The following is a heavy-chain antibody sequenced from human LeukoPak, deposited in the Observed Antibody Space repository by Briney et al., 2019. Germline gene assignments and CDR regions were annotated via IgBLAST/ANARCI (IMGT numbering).Heavy chain of an antibody. CDR2: IYYSGST. CDR1: GASISSGGFY. CDR3: ARDRRDGYNWFDP. J-gene: IGHJ5*02. V-gene: IGHV4-31*03. D-gene: IGHD5-24*01. Sequence: KPSETLSLTCTVSGASISSGGFYWSWIRQHPGKGLEWIGYIYYSGSTYYNPSLKSRVTISVDTSKNQFSLKLSSVTAADTAVYYCARDRRDGYNWFDPWGQGTLVTVSS.